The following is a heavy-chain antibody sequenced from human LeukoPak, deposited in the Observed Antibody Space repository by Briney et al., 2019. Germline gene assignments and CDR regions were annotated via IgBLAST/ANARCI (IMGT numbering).Heavy chain of an antibody. J-gene: IGHJ6*02. Sequence: GGSLRLSCAASRFNVNSNYMSWVRQAPGKGLEWVSVIHIGGGTYYADSVKPRFSILRDNSRNTLYLQMNSLRAEDTAVYYCTTSGRGDYYYGMDVWGQGTTVTVSS. CDR2: IHIGGGT. CDR1: RFNVNSNY. V-gene: IGHV3-66*01. CDR3: TTSGRGDYYYGMDV. D-gene: IGHD2/OR15-2a*01.